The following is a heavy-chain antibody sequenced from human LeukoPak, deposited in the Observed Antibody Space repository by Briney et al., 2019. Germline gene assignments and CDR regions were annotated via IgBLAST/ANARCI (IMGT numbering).Heavy chain of an antibody. Sequence: PGGSLRLSCAASGFTFSSYAMSWVRQAPGKGLEWVSTITSSNAPTNYADSVKGRFTISRDNSRNTLYRQMNSLRAEDTAIYYCAKSCGGDCYYCDYWGQGTLVTVSS. CDR2: ITSSNAPT. CDR3: AKSCGGDCYYCDY. D-gene: IGHD2-21*02. V-gene: IGHV3-23*01. J-gene: IGHJ4*02. CDR1: GFTFSSYA.